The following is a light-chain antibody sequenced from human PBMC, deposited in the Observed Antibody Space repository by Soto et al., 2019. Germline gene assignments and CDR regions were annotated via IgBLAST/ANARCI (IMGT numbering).Light chain of an antibody. CDR1: SSDVGNCNC. CDR3: SSFTTSSTWV. Sequence: QSALTQPASVSGSPGQSITISCTGASSDVGNCNCVSWYQQHPGKAPKLMIYEVSNRPSGVSDRFSGSKAGNTASLTISGLHAEDEADYYCSSFTTSSTWVFGGGTKLTVL. CDR2: EVS. J-gene: IGLJ3*02. V-gene: IGLV2-14*01.